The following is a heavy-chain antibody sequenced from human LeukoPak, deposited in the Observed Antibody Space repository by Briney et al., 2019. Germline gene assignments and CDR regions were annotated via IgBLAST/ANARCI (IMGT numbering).Heavy chain of an antibody. Sequence: ASVKVSCKASGYTFTSYGISWVRQAPGQGLEWMGWISAYNGNTNYAQKLQGRVTMTTDTSTSTAYMELRSLRSDDTAVYYCARAHYYDSSGTNDYWGQGTLVTVSS. V-gene: IGHV1-18*01. CDR3: ARAHYYDSSGTNDY. CDR1: GYTFTSYG. CDR2: ISAYNGNT. D-gene: IGHD3-22*01. J-gene: IGHJ4*02.